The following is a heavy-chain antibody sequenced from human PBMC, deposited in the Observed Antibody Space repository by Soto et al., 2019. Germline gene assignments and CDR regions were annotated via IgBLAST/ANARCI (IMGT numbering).Heavy chain of an antibody. J-gene: IGHJ5*02. CDR2: IYYSGST. V-gene: IGHV4-39*01. Sequence: SETLSLTCTVSGGSISSSSYYWGWIRQPPGKGLEWIGSIYYSGSTYYNPSLKSRVTISVDTSKNQFSLKLSSVTAADTAVYYCARWGSRWFDPWGQGTLVTVSS. CDR1: GGSISSSSYY. D-gene: IGHD3-16*01. CDR3: ARWGSRWFDP.